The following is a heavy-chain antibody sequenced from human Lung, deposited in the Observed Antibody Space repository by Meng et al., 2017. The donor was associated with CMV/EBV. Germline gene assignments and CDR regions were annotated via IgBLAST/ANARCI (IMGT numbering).Heavy chain of an antibody. V-gene: IGHV4-59*01. CDR3: ARDSRSGLEYFQH. D-gene: IGHD1-14*01. CDR1: GGSISSYY. Sequence: SETLSLTCTVSGGSISSYYWSWIRQPPGKGLEWIGYIYYSGSTNYNPSLKSRVTISVDTSKNQFSLKLSSVTAADTAVYYCARDSRSGLEYFQHWGHGTLVTVSS. CDR2: IYYSGST. J-gene: IGHJ1*01.